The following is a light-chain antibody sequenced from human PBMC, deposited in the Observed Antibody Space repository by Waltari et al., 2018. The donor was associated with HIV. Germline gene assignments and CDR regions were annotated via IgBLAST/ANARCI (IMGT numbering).Light chain of an antibody. CDR2: EDN. CDR1: SGSIARNY. J-gene: IGLJ3*02. V-gene: IGLV6-57*02. CDR3: QSYDNSNSNWV. Sequence: NFMLTQPHSVSESPGKTVTISCTGSSGSIARNYVTWYQQRPGSAPTTVIYEDNQRPSGVPDRFSGSIDSSSNSASLTISGLKTEDEADYYCQSYDNSNSNWVFGGGTKLTVL.